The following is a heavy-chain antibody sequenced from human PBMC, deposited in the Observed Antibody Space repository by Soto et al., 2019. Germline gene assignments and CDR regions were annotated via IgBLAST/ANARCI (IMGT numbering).Heavy chain of an antibody. CDR2: ISGSGGST. D-gene: IGHD2-15*01. CDR3: AKKAYCSGGSGYSHRGWYFDL. J-gene: IGHJ2*01. CDR1: GFTFSSYA. V-gene: IGHV3-23*01. Sequence: EVQLLESGGGLVQPGGSLRLSCAASGFTFSSYAMSWVRQAPGKGLAWVSAISGSGGSTYYADSVKGRLTISRDNSKNRLYLQMNSLRAEDTAVYYCAKKAYCSGGSGYSHRGWYFDLWGRGTLVTVSS.